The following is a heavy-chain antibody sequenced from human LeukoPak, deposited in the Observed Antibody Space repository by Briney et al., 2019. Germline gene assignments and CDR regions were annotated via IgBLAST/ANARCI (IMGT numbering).Heavy chain of an antibody. J-gene: IGHJ4*02. V-gene: IGHV3-23*01. CDR1: GFTFSSYA. Sequence: GGSLRLSCAASGFTFSSYAMSWVRQAPGKGLEWVSAISGSGGSTYYADSVKGRFTISRDNSKNTLYLQMNSLRAEDTAVYYCASPPSDSSGYQYYFDYWGQGTLVTVSS. D-gene: IGHD3-22*01. CDR2: ISGSGGST. CDR3: ASPPSDSSGYQYYFDY.